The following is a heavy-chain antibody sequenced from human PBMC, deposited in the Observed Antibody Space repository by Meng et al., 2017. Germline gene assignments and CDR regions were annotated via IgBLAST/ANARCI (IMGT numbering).Heavy chain of an antibody. J-gene: IGHJ4*02. CDR3: AHRREIGDGQWLVPYYFDY. V-gene: IGHV2-5*02. Sequence: SGPTLVKPTQTLTLTCTFSGFSLSTSGVGVGWIRQPPGKALEWLALIYWDDDKRYSPSLKSRLTITKDTSKNQVVLTMTNMDPVDTVTYYCAHRREIGDGQWLVPYYFDYWGQGTLVTVSS. CDR1: GFSLSTSGVG. CDR2: IYWDDDK. D-gene: IGHD6-19*01.